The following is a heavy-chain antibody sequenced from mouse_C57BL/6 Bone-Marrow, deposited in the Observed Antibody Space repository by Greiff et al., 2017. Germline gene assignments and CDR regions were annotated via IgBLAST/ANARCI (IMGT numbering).Heavy chain of an antibody. CDR1: GYTFTDYN. D-gene: IGHD2-5*01. V-gene: IGHV1-22*01. CDR2: ITPNNGGT. J-gene: IGHJ2*01. Sequence: VQLKQSGPELVKPGASVKMSCKASGYTFTDYNMHWVKQSHGKSLEWIGYITPNNGGTSYNQKFKGKATLTVNKSSSTAYMELRSLTSEDSAVYYCASGSNFYFDYWGQGTTLTVSS. CDR3: ASGSNFYFDY.